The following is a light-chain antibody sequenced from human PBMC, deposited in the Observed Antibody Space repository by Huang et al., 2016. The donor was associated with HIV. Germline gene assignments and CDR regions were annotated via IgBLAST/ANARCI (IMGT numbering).Light chain of an antibody. J-gene: IGKJ2*01. Sequence: MTQSPSSLSASVGDTVTISCRAGDNIDTYLHLYQQKPGEAPKLLISGASNLQAGGPLRLRGSWSGTDCTLAINSLQPEDFATYFCQQTFVAPPEDTFGQGTRLEIK. V-gene: IGKV1-39*01. CDR1: DNIDTY. CDR2: GAS. CDR3: QQTFVAPPEDT.